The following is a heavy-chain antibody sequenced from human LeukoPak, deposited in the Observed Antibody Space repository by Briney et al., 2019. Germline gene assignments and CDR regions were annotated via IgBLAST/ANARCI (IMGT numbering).Heavy chain of an antibody. Sequence: SETLSLTCAVYGGSFSGYYWSWIRQPPGKGLEWIGEINHSGSTNYNPSLKSRVTISVDTSKNQFSLKLSSVTAADTAVYYCARGRPTIFTYYYDSSGLDWGQGTLATVSS. CDR1: GGSFSGYY. D-gene: IGHD3-22*01. CDR3: ARGRPTIFTYYYDSSGLD. V-gene: IGHV4-34*01. CDR2: INHSGST. J-gene: IGHJ4*02.